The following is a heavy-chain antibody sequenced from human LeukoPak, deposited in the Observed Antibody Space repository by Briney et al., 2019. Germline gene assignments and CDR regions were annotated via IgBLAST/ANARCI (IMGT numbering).Heavy chain of an antibody. D-gene: IGHD3-22*01. V-gene: IGHV4-34*01. Sequence: NPSETLSLTCAVYGGSFSGYYWSWIRQPPGKGLEWIGEINHSGSTNYNPSLKSRVTISVDTSKNQFSLKLSSVTAADTAVYYCARLSGWNYYDSSGHNAMSRVRFDYWGQGTLVTVSS. CDR3: ARLSGWNYYDSSGHNAMSRVRFDY. J-gene: IGHJ4*02. CDR1: GGSFSGYY. CDR2: INHSGST.